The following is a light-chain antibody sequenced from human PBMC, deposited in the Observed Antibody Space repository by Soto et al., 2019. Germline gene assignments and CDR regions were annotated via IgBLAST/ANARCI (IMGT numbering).Light chain of an antibody. J-gene: IGKJ2*01. CDR1: QSISTN. CDR2: GAS. CDR3: HQYNNWPPYT. V-gene: IGKV3-15*01. Sequence: EIVMTQSPATLSVFPGERATLSCRASQSISTNLAGYKQKPGRAPTLLIYGASARATGIPARFSGSGSGTEFTLTISSLQSEDFAVYYCHQYNNWPPYTFGQGTKLEIK.